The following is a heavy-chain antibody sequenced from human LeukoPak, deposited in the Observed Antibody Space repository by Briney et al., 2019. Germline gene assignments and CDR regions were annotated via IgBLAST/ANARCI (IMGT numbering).Heavy chain of an antibody. CDR3: ARENSPPEKGPGNSRGATHYFDY. V-gene: IGHV4-59*12. D-gene: IGHD4-23*01. J-gene: IGHJ4*02. CDR1: GGSISSYY. Sequence: SETLSLTCTVSGGSISSYYWSWIRQPPGKGLEWIGYIYYSGSTNYNPSLKSRVTISVDTSKNQFSLKLSSVTAADTAVYYCARENSPPEKGPGNSRGATHYFDYWGQGTLVTVSS. CDR2: IYYSGST.